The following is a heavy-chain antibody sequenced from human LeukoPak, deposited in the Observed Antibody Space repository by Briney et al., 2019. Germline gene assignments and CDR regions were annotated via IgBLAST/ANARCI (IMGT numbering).Heavy chain of an antibody. CDR1: GGSFTSYP. Sequence: SVKVSCKASGGSFTSYPISWVRQAPGQGLEWMGGILPVFGTPNYARGFQGRVTISADDSTTTAFMELTSLRSEGTAVYYCARGSASNWPVDIWGQGTLVTVSS. V-gene: IGHV1-69*13. D-gene: IGHD6-13*01. CDR3: ARGSASNWPVDI. CDR2: ILPVFGTP. J-gene: IGHJ4*02.